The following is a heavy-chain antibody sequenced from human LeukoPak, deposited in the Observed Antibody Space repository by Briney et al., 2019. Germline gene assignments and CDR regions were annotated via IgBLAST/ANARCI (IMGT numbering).Heavy chain of an antibody. J-gene: IGHJ6*03. CDR2: MNPNSGGT. CDR3: AKGGPYCSSSSCYLAYYYYYMDV. Sequence: ASVKVSCKASGYTFTSYDINWVRQATGQGLEWMGWMNPNSGGTNYAQKFQGRVTMTRDTSISTAYMELSSLRSEDTAVYYCAKGGPYCSSSSCYLAYYYYYMDVWGKGTTVIVSS. D-gene: IGHD2-2*01. V-gene: IGHV1-8*01. CDR1: GYTFTSYD.